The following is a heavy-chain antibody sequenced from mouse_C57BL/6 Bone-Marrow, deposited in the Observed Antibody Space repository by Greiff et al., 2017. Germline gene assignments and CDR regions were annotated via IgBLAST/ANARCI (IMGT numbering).Heavy chain of an antibody. J-gene: IGHJ4*01. CDR3: ARGRYYDYDGVYYYAMDY. V-gene: IGHV1-82*01. D-gene: IGHD2-4*01. CDR1: GYAFSSSW. CDR2: IYPGDGDT. Sequence: QVQLQQSGPELVKPGASVKISCKASGYAFSSSWMNWVKQRPGKGLEWIGRIYPGDGDTNYNGKFKGKATLTADKSSSTAYMQRSSLTSEDSAVYFCARGRYYDYDGVYYYAMDYWGQGTSVTVSS.